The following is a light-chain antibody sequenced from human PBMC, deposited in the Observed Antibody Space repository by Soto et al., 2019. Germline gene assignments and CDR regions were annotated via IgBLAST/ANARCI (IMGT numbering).Light chain of an antibody. CDR3: QQYNSYWT. Sequence: DIQMTQSPSTLSASVGDRVTITCRASQSISSRLAWYQQKPGKAPKLLIYKASSLESRVPSRFSGSGSGTEFTLTISSLQPDDSATYYCQQYNSYWTFGQGTKVEIK. CDR2: KAS. CDR1: QSISSR. J-gene: IGKJ1*01. V-gene: IGKV1-5*03.